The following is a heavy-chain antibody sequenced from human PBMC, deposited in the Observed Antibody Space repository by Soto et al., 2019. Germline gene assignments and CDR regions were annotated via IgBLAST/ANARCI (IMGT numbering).Heavy chain of an antibody. J-gene: IGHJ5*02. Sequence: EVQLVESGGGLVQPGGSLRLSCAASGFSFSSYWMHWVRQAPGKGLVWVSRIDYDGSTTNYADSVKGRFTISGDNAKSMLYLQMNSLTAEDTAVYYCARVARGAWGVFDPWGQGTLVTVSS. CDR2: IDYDGSTT. CDR3: ARVARGAWGVFDP. CDR1: GFSFSSYW. V-gene: IGHV3-74*01. D-gene: IGHD1-26*01.